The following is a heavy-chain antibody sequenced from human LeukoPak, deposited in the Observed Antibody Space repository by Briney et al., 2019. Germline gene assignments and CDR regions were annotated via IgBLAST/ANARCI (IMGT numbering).Heavy chain of an antibody. J-gene: IGHJ4*02. V-gene: IGHV1-69*04. D-gene: IGHD3-22*01. CDR3: ARDAHYDSSGYYGY. Sequence: SVKVSCKASGGTFSNYAISWVRQAPGQGLEWMGRITPILGIVNYAQKFHGRVTITADKSTSTAYMELSSLRSEDTAVYHCARDAHYDSSGYYGYWGQGTLVTVSS. CDR2: ITPILGIV. CDR1: GGTFSNYA.